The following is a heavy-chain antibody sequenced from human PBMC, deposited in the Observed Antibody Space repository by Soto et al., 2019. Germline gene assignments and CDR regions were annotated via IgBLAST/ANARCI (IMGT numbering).Heavy chain of an antibody. V-gene: IGHV4-34*01. D-gene: IGHD3-10*01. CDR2: INHSGST. Sequence: ETLSLTCAVYGGSFSGYYWSWIRQPPGKGLEWIGEINHSGSTNYNPSLKSRVTISVDTSKNQFSLKLSSVTAADTAVYYCARATYGSGSYYTNYYYYGMDVWGQGTTVTVSS. CDR3: ARATYGSGSYYTNYYYYGMDV. CDR1: GGSFSGYY. J-gene: IGHJ6*02.